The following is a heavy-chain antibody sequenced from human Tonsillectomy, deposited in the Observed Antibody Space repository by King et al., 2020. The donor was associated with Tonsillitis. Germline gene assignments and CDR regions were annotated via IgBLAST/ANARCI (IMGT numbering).Heavy chain of an antibody. CDR2: IYHSGST. D-gene: IGHD2-2*01. CDR3: ARGPSGAYCSSTSCYSRGDAFDI. V-gene: IGHV4-30-2*01. CDR1: GGSISSGGYS. Sequence: LQLQESGSGLVKPSQTLSLTCAVSGGSISSGGYSWSWIRQPPGKGLEWIGYIYHSGSTYYNPSLKSRVTISVDRPKNQFSLKLSSVTAADTAVYYCARGPSGAYCSSTSCYSRGDAFDIWGQRTMVTVSS. J-gene: IGHJ3*02.